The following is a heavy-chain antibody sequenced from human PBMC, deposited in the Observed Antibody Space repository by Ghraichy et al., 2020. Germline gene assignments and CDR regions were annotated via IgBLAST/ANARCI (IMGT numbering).Heavy chain of an antibody. CDR3: ARDEIAVAGEPTFDY. CDR1: GYTFTSYG. J-gene: IGHJ4*02. Sequence: ASVKVSCKASGYTFTSYGISWVRQAPGQGLEWMGWISAYNGNTNYAQKLQGRVTMTTDTSTSTAYMELRSLRSDDTAVYYCARDEIAVAGEPTFDYWGQGTLVTVSS. CDR2: ISAYNGNT. V-gene: IGHV1-18*01. D-gene: IGHD6-19*01.